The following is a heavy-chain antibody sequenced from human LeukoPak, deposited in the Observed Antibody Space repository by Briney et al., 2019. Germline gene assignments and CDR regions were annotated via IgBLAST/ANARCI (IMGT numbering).Heavy chain of an antibody. D-gene: IGHD2-2*01. CDR1: GFTINSNY. CDR3: ARGLGSTRSSDGMDV. Sequence: GGSLRLSCTASGFTINSNYMTWIRQAPGKGLEWVSIIYSDSNTYYADSVKGRFAISRDNPKNTLFLQMTSLRAEDTAVYYCARGLGSTRSSDGMDVWGQGTTVTVSS. V-gene: IGHV3-53*01. J-gene: IGHJ6*02. CDR2: IYSDSNT.